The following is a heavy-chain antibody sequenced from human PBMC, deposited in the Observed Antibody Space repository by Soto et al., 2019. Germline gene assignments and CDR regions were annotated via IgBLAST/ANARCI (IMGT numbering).Heavy chain of an antibody. V-gene: IGHV1-8*01. CDR3: ARTLYGDTVDY. Sequence: ASVKVSCKASGYTFTRYDITWVRQATGQGLEWMGWMNPNSGNTGSPPKFQGPATMTRNTSISKAYRELTSMRSDDTAVYYCARTLYGDTVDYWGQGTLVTVSS. CDR1: GYTFTRYD. J-gene: IGHJ4*02. CDR2: MNPNSGNT. D-gene: IGHD4-17*01.